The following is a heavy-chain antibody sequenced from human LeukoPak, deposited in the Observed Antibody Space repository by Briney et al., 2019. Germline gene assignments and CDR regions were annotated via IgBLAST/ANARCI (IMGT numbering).Heavy chain of an antibody. J-gene: IGHJ3*02. CDR2: IIHIFGTA. D-gene: IGHD2-21*02. Sequence: SVKVSCKASGGTFSSYAISWVRQAPGQGLEWMGGIIHIFGTANYAQKLQGRVTITADESTSTAYMELSSLRSEDTAVYYCARVVTATNHDAFDIWGQGTMVTVSS. V-gene: IGHV1-69*13. CDR3: ARVVTATNHDAFDI. CDR1: GGTFSSYA.